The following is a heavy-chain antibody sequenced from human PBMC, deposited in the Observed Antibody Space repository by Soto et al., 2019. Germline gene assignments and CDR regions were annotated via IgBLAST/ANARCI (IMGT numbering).Heavy chain of an antibody. CDR3: ARDQMDYGDPGYSY. CDR1: GFTFSSYE. D-gene: IGHD4-17*01. CDR2: ISSSGSTI. Sequence: EVQLVESGGGLVQPGGSLRLSCAASGFTFSSYEMNWVRQAPGKGLEWVSYISSSGSTIYYADSVKGRFTISRDNAKNSLYLQMNSLRAEDTAVYYCARDQMDYGDPGYSYWGQGTLVTVSS. V-gene: IGHV3-48*03. J-gene: IGHJ4*02.